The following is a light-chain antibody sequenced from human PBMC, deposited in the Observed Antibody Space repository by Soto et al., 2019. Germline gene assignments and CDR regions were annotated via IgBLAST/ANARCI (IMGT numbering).Light chain of an antibody. CDR1: SSGFGSYNF. Sequence: QSALTQPASVSGSPGQSITISCTGTSSGFGSYNFVSWYQHHPGKAPKLMIYDVSNRPSGVSNRCSGSKSGNTASLTISGLQAEDEADYYCCSYISSSSPYVFGTGTKVTVL. CDR2: DVS. J-gene: IGLJ1*01. CDR3: CSYISSSSPYV. V-gene: IGLV2-14*03.